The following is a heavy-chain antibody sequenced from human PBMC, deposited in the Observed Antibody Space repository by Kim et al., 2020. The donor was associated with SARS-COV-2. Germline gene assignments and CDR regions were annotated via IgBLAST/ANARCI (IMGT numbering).Heavy chain of an antibody. Sequence: GGSLRLSCAASGFTFSSYAMSWVRQAPGKGLEWVSAICGRGGSTYYADSVKGRFTISRDNSKNTLYLQMNSLRAEDTAVYYCARSITMIVVPTDDYFDYWGQGTLVTVSS. J-gene: IGHJ4*02. D-gene: IGHD3-22*01. CDR3: ARSITMIVVPTDDYFDY. V-gene: IGHV3-23*01. CDR2: ICGRGGST. CDR1: GFTFSSYA.